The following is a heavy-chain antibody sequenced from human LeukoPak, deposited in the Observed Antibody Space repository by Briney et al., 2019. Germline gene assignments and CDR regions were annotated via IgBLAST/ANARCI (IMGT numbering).Heavy chain of an antibody. V-gene: IGHV1-18*01. J-gene: IGHJ2*01. Sequence: ASVKVSCKASGYTFTKYGISWVRQAPGQGLEWMGWISAYNGNTNYAQKLRGRVTMTTDTSTSTAYMELRSLRSDDTAVYYCARDRAATYWYFDLWGRGTLVTVSS. CDR3: ARDRAATYWYFDL. CDR2: ISAYNGNT. D-gene: IGHD2-15*01. CDR1: GYTFTKYG.